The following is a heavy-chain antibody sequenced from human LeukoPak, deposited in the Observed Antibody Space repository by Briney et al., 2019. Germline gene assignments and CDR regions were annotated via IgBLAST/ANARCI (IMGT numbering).Heavy chain of an antibody. CDR2: IYYSGST. CDR3: ARDKAPLFSL. V-gene: IGHV4-59*12. J-gene: IGHJ2*01. CDR1: GGSIGTYS. Sequence: SETLSLTCTVSGGSIGTYSWNWIRQPPGKGLEWIGYIYYSGSTYYNPSLKSRVTISVDTSKNQFSLKLSSVTAADTAVYYCARDKAPLFSLWGRGTLVTVSS. D-gene: IGHD3-10*01.